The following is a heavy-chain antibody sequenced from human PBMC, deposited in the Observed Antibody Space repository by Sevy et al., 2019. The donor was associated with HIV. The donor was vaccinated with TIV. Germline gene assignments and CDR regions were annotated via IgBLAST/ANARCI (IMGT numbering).Heavy chain of an antibody. CDR2: LYSGGST. Sequence: GGSLRLSCAASGFTFSSSYMSWVRQAPGKGLEWVSILYSGGSTYYAASVKGRFAVSRDNSKNTLYLQMNSLRAGDTAVYYCARAGTGSYRAYFDYWGQGTLVTVSS. CDR3: ARAGTGSYRAYFDY. CDR1: GFTFSSSY. D-gene: IGHD1-26*01. J-gene: IGHJ4*02. V-gene: IGHV3-53*01.